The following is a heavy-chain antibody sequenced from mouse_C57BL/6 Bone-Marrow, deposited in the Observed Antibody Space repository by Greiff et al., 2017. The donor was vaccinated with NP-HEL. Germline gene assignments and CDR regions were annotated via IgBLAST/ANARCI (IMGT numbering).Heavy chain of an antibody. D-gene: IGHD1-2*01. Sequence: QVQLQQPGAELVMPGASVKRSGKASGYTFTSYWMHWVKQRPGQGLEWIGEIDPSDRYKNDNQKFKGKSTLTVDKSSSTAYMQLSSLTSEDAAVYYCARGDYGLYYYAMDYWGQGTSVTVSS. CDR3: ARGDYGLYYYAMDY. CDR2: IDPSDRYK. V-gene: IGHV1-69*01. CDR1: GYTFTSYW. J-gene: IGHJ4*01.